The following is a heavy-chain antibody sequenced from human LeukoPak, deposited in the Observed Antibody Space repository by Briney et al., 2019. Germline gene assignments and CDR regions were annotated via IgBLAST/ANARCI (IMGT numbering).Heavy chain of an antibody. CDR3: ARDQPFYGSGSYYKDYYYYYMDV. CDR1: GFTFSSYG. Sequence: LGGSLRLSCAASGFTFSSYGMHWVRQAPGKGLEWVSYISSSSSTIYYADSVNGRFTISRDNANNSLYLQMNSLRAEDTAVYYCARDQPFYGSGSYYKDYYYYYMDVWGKGTTVTVSS. D-gene: IGHD3-10*01. CDR2: ISSSSSTI. J-gene: IGHJ6*03. V-gene: IGHV3-48*01.